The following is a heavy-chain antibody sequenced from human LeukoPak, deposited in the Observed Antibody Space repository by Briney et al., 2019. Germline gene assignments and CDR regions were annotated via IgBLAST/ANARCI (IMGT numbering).Heavy chain of an antibody. Sequence: PSETLSLTCTVSGGSISSSSYYWVWMRQPPGKGLEWIGSIYYSGSTYYNPSLKSRATISVDTSQNQFSLRLNSVTAADTAVYYCARHTSMVRGVMKYYFDYWGQGTLATVSS. J-gene: IGHJ4*02. D-gene: IGHD3-10*01. CDR1: GGSISSSSYY. V-gene: IGHV4-39*01. CDR2: IYYSGST. CDR3: ARHTSMVRGVMKYYFDY.